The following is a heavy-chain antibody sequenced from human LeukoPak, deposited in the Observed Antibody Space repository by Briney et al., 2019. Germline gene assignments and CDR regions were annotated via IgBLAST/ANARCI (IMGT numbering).Heavy chain of an antibody. Sequence: SETLSLTCAVSGGSISSSNWWSWVRQPPGKGLEWIGEIYHSGSTNYNPSLKSRVTISVDKSKNQFSLKLSSVTAADTAVYYCASRDWSSIVGATDAFDIWGQGTMVTVSS. CDR3: ASRDWSSIVGATDAFDI. J-gene: IGHJ3*02. CDR2: IYHSGST. V-gene: IGHV4-4*02. CDR1: GGSISSSNW. D-gene: IGHD1-26*01.